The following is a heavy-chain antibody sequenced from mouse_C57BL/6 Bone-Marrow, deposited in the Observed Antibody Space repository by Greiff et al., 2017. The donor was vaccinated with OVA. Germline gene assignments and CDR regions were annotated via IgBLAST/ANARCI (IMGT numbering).Heavy chain of an antibody. CDR1: GYTFTSYW. J-gene: IGHJ4*01. Sequence: VQLQQPGAELVRPGTSVKLSCKASGYTFTSYWMHWVKQRPGQGLEWIGVIDPSDSYTNYNQKFKGKATLTVDTSSSTAYMQLSSLTSEDSAVYDCFENYYAMDCWGQGTSVTVSS. CDR2: IDPSDSYT. V-gene: IGHV1-59*01. CDR3: FENYYAMDC.